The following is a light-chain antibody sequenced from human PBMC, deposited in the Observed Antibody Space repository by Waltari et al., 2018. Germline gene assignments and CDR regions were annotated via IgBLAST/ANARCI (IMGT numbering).Light chain of an antibody. V-gene: IGLV2-8*01. CDR3: SSYAGNNILI. CDR1: GSDVGGHDD. Sequence: QSALTQPPSASGSPGQSVTISCTGTGSDVGGHDDVSWYQQHPGKVPKLLIFEVTKRPSWVPDRFSGSKSGNTASLTVSGLQVEDEADYYCSSYAGNNILIFGGGTKLTVL. J-gene: IGLJ2*01. CDR2: EVT.